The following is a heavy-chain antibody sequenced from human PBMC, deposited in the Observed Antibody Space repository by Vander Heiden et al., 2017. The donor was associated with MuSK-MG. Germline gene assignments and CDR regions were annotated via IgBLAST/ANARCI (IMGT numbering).Heavy chain of an antibody. Sequence: EVQLVESGGGVVRPGGSLRLSCAASGFPFDDYGMSWVRQAPGKGLEWVSGINWNGGSTGYADSVKGRFTISRDNAKNSLYLQMNSLRAEETALYYCARNPIFGVVIIPYYYMDVWGKGTTVTVSS. CDR3: ARNPIFGVVIIPYYYMDV. D-gene: IGHD3-3*01. CDR2: INWNGGST. CDR1: GFPFDDYG. V-gene: IGHV3-20*04. J-gene: IGHJ6*03.